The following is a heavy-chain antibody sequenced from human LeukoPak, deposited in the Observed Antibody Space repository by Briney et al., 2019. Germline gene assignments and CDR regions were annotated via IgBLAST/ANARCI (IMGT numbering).Heavy chain of an antibody. V-gene: IGHV3-74*01. D-gene: IGHD1-26*01. CDR2: INNDGSGT. J-gene: IGHJ5*02. CDR1: GFTLSNYW. CDR3: ARDQDGPGATVDH. Sequence: PGGSLRLSCVASGFTLSNYWMQWVRQAPGKGLVWVSRINNDGSGTTYADSVKGRFTISRDKAKNTRYLQMNSLRAEDTAVYYCARDQDGPGATVDHWGQGTLVTVSS.